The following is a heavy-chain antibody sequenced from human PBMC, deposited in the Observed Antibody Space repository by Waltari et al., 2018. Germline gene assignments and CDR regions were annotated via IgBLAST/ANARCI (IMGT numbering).Heavy chain of an antibody. CDR2: SYYSGST. CDR3: ARESVVVAARAFDI. J-gene: IGHJ3*02. CDR1: GGSISSSSYY. Sequence: QLQLQESGPGLVKPSETLSLTCTVSGGSISSSSYYWGWIRQPPGKGLEWIGSSYYSGSTYYNPSLKSRVTISVNTSKNQFSLKLSSVTAADTAVYYCARESVVVAARAFDIWGQGTMVTVSS. V-gene: IGHV4-39*07. D-gene: IGHD2-15*01.